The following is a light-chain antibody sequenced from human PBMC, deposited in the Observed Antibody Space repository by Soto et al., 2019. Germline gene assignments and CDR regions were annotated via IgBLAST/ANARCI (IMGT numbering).Light chain of an antibody. CDR1: QGITND. Sequence: DIQMTQSPSSLSASVGDRVTITCRASQGITNDLGWYQQKPGKAPNRLIFAASSLQRGVPTRFSGSGSGTEFTLTISSLQPEDFAIYYCLQHNSYPWTFGQGTKVEIK. J-gene: IGKJ1*01. CDR2: AAS. CDR3: LQHNSYPWT. V-gene: IGKV1-17*01.